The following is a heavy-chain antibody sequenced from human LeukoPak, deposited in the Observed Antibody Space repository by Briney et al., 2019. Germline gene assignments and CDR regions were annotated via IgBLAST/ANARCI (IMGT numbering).Heavy chain of an antibody. Sequence: SETLSLTCAVYGGSFRGYYWSWIRQPPGKGLEWIGEINHSGSTNYNPSLKSRVTMSVDTSKNQFSLKLSSVTAADTAVYYCARDNYYYGSGSYWNFDYWGQGTLVTVSS. J-gene: IGHJ4*02. CDR2: INHSGST. V-gene: IGHV4-34*01. CDR1: GGSFRGYY. D-gene: IGHD3-10*01. CDR3: ARDNYYYGSGSYWNFDY.